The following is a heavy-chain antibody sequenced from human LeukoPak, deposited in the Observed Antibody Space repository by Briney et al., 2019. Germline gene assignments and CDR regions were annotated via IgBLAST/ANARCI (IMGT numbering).Heavy chain of an antibody. CDR1: GFTVSSNY. CDR2: IYSGGST. J-gene: IGHJ4*02. V-gene: IGHV3-53*01. CDR3: ARESFAARWD. D-gene: IGHD6-6*01. Sequence: GGSLRLSCAASGFTVSSNYMSWVRQAPGKGLEWVSVIYSGGSTYYADSVKGRFTISRDNAKNSLYLQMNSLTAEDTAVYYCARESFAARWDWGQGTLVTVSS.